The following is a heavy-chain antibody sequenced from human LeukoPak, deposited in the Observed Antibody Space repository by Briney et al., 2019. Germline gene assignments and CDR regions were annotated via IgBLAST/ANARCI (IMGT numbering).Heavy chain of an antibody. CDR1: GDSISSDKW. CDR3: ARGRSGWYFDL. V-gene: IGHV4-61*01. J-gene: IGHJ2*01. CDR2: IYYSGST. Sequence: SETLSLTCAVSGDSISSDKWWSWIRQPPGKGLEWIGYIYYSGSTNYNPSLKSRVTISVDTSKNQFSLKLSSVTAADTAVYYCARGRSGWYFDLWGRGTLVTVSS.